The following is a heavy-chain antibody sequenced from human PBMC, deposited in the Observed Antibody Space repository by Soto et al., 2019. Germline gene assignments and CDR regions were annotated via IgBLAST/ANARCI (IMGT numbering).Heavy chain of an antibody. Sequence: PSETLSLTCVVSGGSLSDYFWSWTRQPPGMALEWIGEINHLGSINYNPSLKSRVTMSVDTSKNQFSLTLNSVTAADTATYYCARGGISHWAYFYYMDFWDRGTTVTVSS. D-gene: IGHD2-21*01. V-gene: IGHV4-34*01. CDR2: INHLGSI. CDR1: GGSLSDYF. J-gene: IGHJ6*03. CDR3: ARGGISHWAYFYYMDF.